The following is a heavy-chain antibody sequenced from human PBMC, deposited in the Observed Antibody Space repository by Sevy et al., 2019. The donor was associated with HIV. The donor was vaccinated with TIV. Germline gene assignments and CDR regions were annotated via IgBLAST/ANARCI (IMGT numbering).Heavy chain of an antibody. CDR1: GFDFSSYP. Sequence: RLSCAASGFDFSSYPMHWVRQAPGKGLEWVSVIAYDESTKYYGDSVRGRFTISRDNSKNTLYLQMNSLREEDTGVYYCARQGSSWTFDPWGQGTLVTVSS. J-gene: IGHJ5*02. CDR3: ARQGSSWTFDP. CDR2: IAYDESTK. V-gene: IGHV3-30-3*01. D-gene: IGHD6-13*01.